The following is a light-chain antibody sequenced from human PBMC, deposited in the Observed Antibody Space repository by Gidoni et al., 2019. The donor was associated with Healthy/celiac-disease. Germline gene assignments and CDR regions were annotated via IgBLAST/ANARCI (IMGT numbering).Light chain of an antibody. V-gene: IGKV1-39*01. CDR2: AAS. Sequence: IKLTHSPSSLSASVGDRVTITCRASQSISSYLTWYQQKPGKAPKLLIYAASSLQSGVPSRFSGSGSGTDFTLTISSLQPEDFATYYCQQSYSNSYTFGPGTKVDIK. CDR1: QSISSY. CDR3: QQSYSNSYT. J-gene: IGKJ3*01.